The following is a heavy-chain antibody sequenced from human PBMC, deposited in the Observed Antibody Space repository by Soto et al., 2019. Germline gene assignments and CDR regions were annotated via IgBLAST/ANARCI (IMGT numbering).Heavy chain of an antibody. CDR1: CYTFTSYR. CDR2: ISAYNGST. CDR3: ARDFKVGYSSSWSRGRKPQYYYYYYGMDV. J-gene: IGHJ6*02. D-gene: IGHD6-6*01. Sequence: GASVDVSCKPSCYTFTSYRIGWVRQEPGQGLECMGGISAYNGSTNDAQKLQGRVTMTTDTSTSTAYMELRSLRSDDAAVYYCARDFKVGYSSSWSRGRKPQYYYYYYGMDVPAQATTVTVSS. V-gene: IGHV1-18*01.